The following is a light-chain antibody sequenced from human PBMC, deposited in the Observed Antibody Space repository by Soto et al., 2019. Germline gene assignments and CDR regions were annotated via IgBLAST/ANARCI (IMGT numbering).Light chain of an antibody. CDR3: TSYACSNLPVL. J-gene: IGLJ2*01. CDR1: SSDVGGYNF. Sequence: QSALTQPPSASGSPGQSVTISCTGTSSDVGGYNFVSWYQQHPGKAPKLMIYDVTERPSGVPDRFSGSKSGNTASLTVSGLQGEYEADYYCTSYACSNLPVLFGGVTKVTVL. V-gene: IGLV2-8*01. CDR2: DVT.